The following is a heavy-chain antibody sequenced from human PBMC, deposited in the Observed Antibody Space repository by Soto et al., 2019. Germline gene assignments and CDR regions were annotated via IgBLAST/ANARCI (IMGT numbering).Heavy chain of an antibody. CDR3: ARFHKYSEANWFDP. CDR2: TYYRSKWYD. D-gene: IGHD2-15*01. V-gene: IGHV6-1*01. J-gene: IGHJ5*02. CDR1: GDSVSSNTVA. Sequence: SQTLSLTCAISGDSVSSNTVAWNWIRQSPSRGLEWLGRTYYRSKWYDDYAESVKSRITINPDTSKNQFSLHLNSVTPEDTAVYYCARFHKYSEANWFDPRGQGTLVTVSS.